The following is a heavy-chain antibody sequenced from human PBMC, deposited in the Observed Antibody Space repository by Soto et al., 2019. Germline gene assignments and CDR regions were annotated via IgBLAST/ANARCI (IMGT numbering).Heavy chain of an antibody. Sequence: SGPTLVNPTQTLTLTCTFSGFSLSTNGVGVGWIRQPPGKALEWLALIYWDDDKRYSRSLKTRLTITKDTSKNQVVLTMTNMDPVDTGTYYCAHTNYDILTGYYPRIYFHHWGQGTLVTVSS. D-gene: IGHD3-9*01. V-gene: IGHV2-5*02. CDR3: AHTNYDILTGYYPRIYFHH. J-gene: IGHJ1*01. CDR1: GFSLSTNGVG. CDR2: IYWDDDK.